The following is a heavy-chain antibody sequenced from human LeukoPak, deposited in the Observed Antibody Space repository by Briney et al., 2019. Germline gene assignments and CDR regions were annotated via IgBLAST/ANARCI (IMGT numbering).Heavy chain of an antibody. CDR3: ASSPIAAAGTRIFDY. J-gene: IGHJ4*02. D-gene: IGHD6-13*01. Sequence: SETLSLTCTVSGDSFSSGGYYWSWIRQHPGKGLEWIGYIYYSGSTYYNPSLKSRVTISVDTSKNQFSLKLSSVTAADTAVYYCASSPIAAAGTRIFDYWGQGTLVTVSS. CDR1: GDSFSSGGYY. CDR2: IYYSGST. V-gene: IGHV4-31*03.